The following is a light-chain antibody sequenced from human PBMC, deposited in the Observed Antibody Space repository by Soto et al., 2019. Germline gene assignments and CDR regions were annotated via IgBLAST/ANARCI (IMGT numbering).Light chain of an antibody. Sequence: DIVMTQTPLSSPVTLGQPASISCRSSESLVHSDGNTYLSWLHQRPGQPPRLLIYKISKRLPGVPERISGSGAGTEFTLKISRVEAEDVGIYYCMQATQFSWTFGQGTKWIS. J-gene: IGKJ1*01. CDR3: MQATQFSWT. V-gene: IGKV2-24*01. CDR2: KIS. CDR1: ESLVHSDGNTY.